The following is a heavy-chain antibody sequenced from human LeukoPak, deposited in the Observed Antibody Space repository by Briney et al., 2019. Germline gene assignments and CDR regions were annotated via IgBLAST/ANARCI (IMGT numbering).Heavy chain of an antibody. CDR3: ARQTRFGEFPTSYYSDY. CDR2: IYPGDSDT. CDR1: GYSFTSYW. D-gene: IGHD3-10*01. J-gene: IGHJ4*02. Sequence: GESLKISCKGSGYSFTSYWIGWVRQMPGKGLEWMGIIYPGDSDTRYSPSFQGQVTISADKSISTAYLQWSNLKASDTAMYYCARQTRFGEFPTSYYSDYWGQGTLVTVSS. V-gene: IGHV5-51*01.